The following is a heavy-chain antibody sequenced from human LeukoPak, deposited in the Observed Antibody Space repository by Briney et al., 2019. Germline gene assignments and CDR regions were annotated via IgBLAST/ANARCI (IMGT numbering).Heavy chain of an antibody. J-gene: IGHJ4*02. CDR3: ARHSRTYYDFDY. D-gene: IGHD1-26*01. CDR2: IYYSGRT. Sequence: PSETLSLTCTVSGGSISSYYWSWIRQPPGKGLEWIGYIYYSGRTNYNPSLKSRVTISVDTSRNQFSLELSSVTAADTAVYYCARHSRTYYDFDYWGQGTLVTVSS. V-gene: IGHV4-59*08. CDR1: GGSISSYY.